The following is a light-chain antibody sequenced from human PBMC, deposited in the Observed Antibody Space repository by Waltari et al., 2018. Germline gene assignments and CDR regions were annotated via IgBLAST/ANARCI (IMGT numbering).Light chain of an antibody. CDR2: GAS. J-gene: IGKJ4*01. CDR3: QQYNNRPPVT. Sequence: EIVMTQSPATLSVSPGERATLSCRASQSVSSNLAWYQQKPGQAPRLLIYGASTRATGIPDRFSGSGSGTEFTLTISSLQSEDFAVYYCQQYNNRPPVTFGGGTQVEIE. V-gene: IGKV3-15*01. CDR1: QSVSSN.